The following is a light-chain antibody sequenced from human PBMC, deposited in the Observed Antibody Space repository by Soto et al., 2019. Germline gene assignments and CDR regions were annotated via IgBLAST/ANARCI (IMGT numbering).Light chain of an antibody. V-gene: IGKV1-8*01. J-gene: IGKJ4*01. CDR1: QSIGTY. Sequence: AIRMTRSPSSFSASTGDRVTITCRASQSIGTYLAWYQQIPGRAPKLLIFAASTLQRGVPSRFSGSGSGTDFTLTISCLQSEDFATYYCQQYYIYPPTFGGGTKVDIK. CDR3: QQYYIYPPT. CDR2: AAS.